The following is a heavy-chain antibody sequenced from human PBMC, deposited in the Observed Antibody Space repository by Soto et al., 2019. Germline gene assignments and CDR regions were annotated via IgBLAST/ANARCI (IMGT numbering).Heavy chain of an antibody. J-gene: IGHJ5*02. CDR2: ISGSGGSA. Sequence: GGSLRLSCAVSGFTFSNYAMTWVRQGPGKGLEWVSAISGSGGSAYYADSVKGRFTISRDNSKNTLYLQMNSLRADDSGVYYCAKDPYSGVLVPVAIGFDPWGPGTLVAVSS. CDR1: GFTFSNYA. CDR3: AKDPYSGVLVPVAIGFDP. V-gene: IGHV3-23*01. D-gene: IGHD2-2*01.